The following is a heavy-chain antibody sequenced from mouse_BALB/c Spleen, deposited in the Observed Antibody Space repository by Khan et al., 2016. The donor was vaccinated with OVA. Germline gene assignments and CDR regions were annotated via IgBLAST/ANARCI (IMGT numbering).Heavy chain of an antibody. CDR2: ISYRGST. Sequence: EVQLQESGPSLVKPSQTLSLTCSVTGDPITSGSWNWIRKFPGNKLEYMGNISYRGSTYYNPSLKRRISITPDTSKNQPYPQLNAMTTEDSATCYCAETSYYDNYYFDYWGQGTTLTVSS. CDR1: GDPITSGS. V-gene: IGHV3-8*02. CDR3: AETSYYDNYYFDY. J-gene: IGHJ2*01. D-gene: IGHD2-10*01.